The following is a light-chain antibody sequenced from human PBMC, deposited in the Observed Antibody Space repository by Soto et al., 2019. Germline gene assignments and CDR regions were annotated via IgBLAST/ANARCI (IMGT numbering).Light chain of an antibody. V-gene: IGKV3-15*01. CDR2: GSS. CDR3: QQYYNWRPR. CDR1: QSVSSS. J-gene: IGKJ1*01. Sequence: EVVMTQSPATLSVSPGDTATLSCRASQSVSSSLAWYQQKPGQPPRLLIYGSSTRATGVPARFSGSGSGTEFTLTISRLQSEDFAVYYCQQYYNWRPRFVQGTKVEIK.